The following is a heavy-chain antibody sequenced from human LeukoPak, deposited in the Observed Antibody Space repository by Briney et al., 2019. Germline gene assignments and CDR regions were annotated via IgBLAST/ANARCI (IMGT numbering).Heavy chain of an antibody. J-gene: IGHJ4*02. CDR3: ARDASTGLRYFVWLFTLDY. V-gene: IGHV3-7*01. D-gene: IGHD3-9*01. CDR2: IKQDGSEK. Sequence: GGSLRLSCAASGFTFSSYAMHWVRQAPGKGLEWVANIKQDGSEKYYVDSVKGRFTISRDNAKNSLYLQMNSLRAEDTAVYYCARDASTGLRYFVWLFTLDYWGQGTLVTVSS. CDR1: GFTFSSYA.